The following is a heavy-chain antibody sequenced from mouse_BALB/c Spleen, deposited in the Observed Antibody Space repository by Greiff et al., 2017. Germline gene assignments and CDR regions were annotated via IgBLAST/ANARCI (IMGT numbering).Heavy chain of an antibody. CDR3: ADYYYSSSNAMAY. Sequence: DVMLVESGGGLVKPGGSLKLSCAASGFTFSSYTMSWVRQTPEKRLEWVATISSGSGNTYYPDSVKGRFTISGDNATNNLYLQMSSLRSEDTALYYSADYYYSSSNAMAYWGQGTSVTVSA. CDR2: ISSGSGNT. D-gene: IGHD1-1*01. V-gene: IGHV5-9*03. CDR1: GFTFSSYT. J-gene: IGHJ4*01.